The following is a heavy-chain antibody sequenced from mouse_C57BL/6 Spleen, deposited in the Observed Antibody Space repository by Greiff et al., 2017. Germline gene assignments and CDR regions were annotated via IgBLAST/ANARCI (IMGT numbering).Heavy chain of an antibody. J-gene: IGHJ2*01. CDR1: GFTFTSYW. CDR2: IDPSDSYT. Sequence: VQLQQPGAELVMPGASVKLSCTASGFTFTSYWMHWVKQRPGQGLEWIGEIDPSDSYTNYNQKFKGQSTLTVDKSSSTAYMQLSSLTSEDSAVFYCSPFITTVVATNFDYWGQGTTLTVSS. CDR3: SPFITTVVATNFDY. V-gene: IGHV1-69*01. D-gene: IGHD1-1*01.